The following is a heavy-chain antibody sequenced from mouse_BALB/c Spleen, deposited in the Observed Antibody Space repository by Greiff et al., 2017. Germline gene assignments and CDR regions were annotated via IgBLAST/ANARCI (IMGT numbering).Heavy chain of an antibody. V-gene: IGHV3-6*02. J-gene: IGHJ3*01. CDR2: ISYDGSN. D-gene: IGHD5-5*01. CDR3: ARDYLRG. Sequence: EVKLQESGPGLVKPSQSLSLTCSVTGYSITSGYYWNWIRQFPGNKLEWMGYISYDGSNNYNPSLKNRISITRDTSKNQFFLKLNSVTTEDTATYYCARDYLRGWGQGTLVTVSA. CDR1: GYSITSGYY.